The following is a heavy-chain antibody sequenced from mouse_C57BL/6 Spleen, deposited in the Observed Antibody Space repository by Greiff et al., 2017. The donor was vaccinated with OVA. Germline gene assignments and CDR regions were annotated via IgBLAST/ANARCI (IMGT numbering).Heavy chain of an antibody. Sequence: EVNLVASGGGLVKPGGSLKLSCAASGFTFSDYGMHWVRQAPEKGLEWVAYISSGSSTIYYADTVKGRFTIARDNAKNTLFLQMTSLRSEDTAMYYCAKTAWFAYWGQGTLVTVSA. J-gene: IGHJ3*01. D-gene: IGHD4-1*01. CDR3: AKTAWFAY. CDR1: GFTFSDYG. CDR2: ISSGSSTI. V-gene: IGHV5-17*01.